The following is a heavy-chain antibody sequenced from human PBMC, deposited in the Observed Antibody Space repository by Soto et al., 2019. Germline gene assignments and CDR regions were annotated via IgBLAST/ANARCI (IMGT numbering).Heavy chain of an antibody. CDR1: GYTFTSYG. CDR3: ASSYCGGDCYSVYYYYAMDV. V-gene: IGHV1-18*01. Sequence: QVQLVQSGAEVKKPGASVKVSCKASGYTFTSYGISWVRQAPGQGLEWMGWISAYNGNTNYAQKLQGRVTMTTDTSTSTAYMELRSLRSDDTAVYYCASSYCGGDCYSVYYYYAMDVWGQGTTVTVSS. J-gene: IGHJ6*02. D-gene: IGHD2-21*02. CDR2: ISAYNGNT.